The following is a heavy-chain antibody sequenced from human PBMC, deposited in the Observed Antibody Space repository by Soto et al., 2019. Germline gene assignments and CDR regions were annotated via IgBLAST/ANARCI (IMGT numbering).Heavy chain of an antibody. CDR1: GFTFSSYS. J-gene: IGHJ4*02. Sequence: GGSLRLSCAASGFTFSSYSMNWVRQAPGKGLEWVSSISSSSSYIYYADSVKGRFTISRDNAKNSLYLQMNSLRAEDTAVYYCARAYCGGDCPRLAYFDYWGQGT. CDR2: ISSSSSYI. CDR3: ARAYCGGDCPRLAYFDY. D-gene: IGHD2-21*02. V-gene: IGHV3-21*01.